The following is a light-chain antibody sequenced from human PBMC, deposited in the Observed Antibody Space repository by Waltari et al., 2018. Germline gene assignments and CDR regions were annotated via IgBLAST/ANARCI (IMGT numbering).Light chain of an antibody. V-gene: IGLV2-14*01. CDR3: SSYTRRSYWV. CDR2: NVN. Sequence: QSALTQPASVSGSPGQSITISCTGTSSDVGFYDFVSWFQQHPGKAPKVMIYNVNNRPAGGSNRFSGSKSANTASLTISGLQAEDEADYYCSSYTRRSYWVFGGGTQLTVL. J-gene: IGLJ3*02. CDR1: SSDVGFYDF.